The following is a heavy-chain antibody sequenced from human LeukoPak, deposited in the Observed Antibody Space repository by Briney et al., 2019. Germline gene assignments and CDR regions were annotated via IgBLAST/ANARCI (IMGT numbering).Heavy chain of an antibody. D-gene: IGHD1-20*01. V-gene: IGHV3-74*01. CDR1: GFTFSGSW. CDR2: IVSDGTST. Sequence: GGPLRLSCVASGFTFSGSWMHWVRHAPGKGLVWVSRIVSDGTSTNYADSVKGRFTISRDNAKNTLYLQMNSLRAEDTAVYYCARAFNWNDLGNWGQGTLVTVSS. J-gene: IGHJ4*02. CDR3: ARAFNWNDLGN.